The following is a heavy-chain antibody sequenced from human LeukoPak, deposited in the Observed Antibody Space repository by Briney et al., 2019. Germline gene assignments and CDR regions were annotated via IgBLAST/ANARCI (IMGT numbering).Heavy chain of an antibody. CDR1: GGSISGYY. V-gene: IGHV4-4*07. CDR3: ARVAGSGWFYYFDY. CDR2: IYTSGST. J-gene: IGHJ4*02. Sequence: SETLSLTCTVSGGSISGYYWSWIRQPAGKGLEWIGRIYTSGSTNYNPSLKSRVTMSVDTSKNQFSLKLSSVTAADTAVYYCARVAGSGWFYYFDYWGQGTLVTVSS. D-gene: IGHD6-19*01.